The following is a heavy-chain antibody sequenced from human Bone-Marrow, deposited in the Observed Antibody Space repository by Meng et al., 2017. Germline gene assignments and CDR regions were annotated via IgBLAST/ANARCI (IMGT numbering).Heavy chain of an antibody. CDR3: ARDRDYGDYPQPDAFDI. J-gene: IGHJ3*02. Sequence: GESLKISCAASGFTFSSYAMHWVRQAPGKGLEYVSAISSNGGSTYYANSVKGRFTISRDNSKNSLYLQMNSLRAEDTAVYYCARDRDYGDYPQPDAFDIWGQGTMVTVSS. CDR2: ISSNGGST. D-gene: IGHD4-17*01. V-gene: IGHV3-64*01. CDR1: GFTFSSYA.